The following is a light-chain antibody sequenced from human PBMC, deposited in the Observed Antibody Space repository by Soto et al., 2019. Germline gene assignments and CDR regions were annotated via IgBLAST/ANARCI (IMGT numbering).Light chain of an antibody. J-gene: IGLJ2*01. CDR3: QVWDGSSDPVV. V-gene: IGLV1-44*01. Sequence: QSVLTQPPSASGTPGQRVTISCSGSSSNIGSNTVKWYQQLPGTAPKLLIYSNHQRPSGVPDRFSGSKSGTSASLAISGLQSEDEADYYCQVWDGSSDPVVFGGGTKLTVL. CDR1: SSNIGSNT. CDR2: SNH.